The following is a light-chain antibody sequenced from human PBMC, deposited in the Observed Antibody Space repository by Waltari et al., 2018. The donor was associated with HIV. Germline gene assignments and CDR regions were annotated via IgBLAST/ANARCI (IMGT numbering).Light chain of an antibody. CDR1: QSVSSN. CDR3: QQYNDWPPEAT. J-gene: IGKJ1*01. V-gene: IGKV3-15*01. CDR2: AAF. Sequence: EIVMTQSQATLYVSLGDTVTLSCRASQSVSSNLAWYQQKPGRAPRLLIYAAFTRAAGIPARFSGRGSGTEFTLTINSLQSEDFAVYYCQQYNDWPPEATFGQGTNVEVK.